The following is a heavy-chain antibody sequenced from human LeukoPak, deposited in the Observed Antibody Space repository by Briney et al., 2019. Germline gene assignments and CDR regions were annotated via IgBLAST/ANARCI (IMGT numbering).Heavy chain of an antibody. CDR1: GFTFSSYW. CDR2: IISDGTGT. D-gene: IGHD4-11*01. CDR3: VRDSHYHPDY. Sequence: PGGSLRLSCAASGFTFSSYWMHWVRQAPGKGLVWVSRIISDGTGTSYADSVKGRFTISRDNAKNTLYLQMNSLSAEDTAVYFCVRDSHYHPDYRGQGTLVTVSS. J-gene: IGHJ4*02. V-gene: IGHV3-74*01.